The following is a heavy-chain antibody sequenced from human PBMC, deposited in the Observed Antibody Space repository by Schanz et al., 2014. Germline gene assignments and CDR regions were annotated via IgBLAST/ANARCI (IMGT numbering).Heavy chain of an antibody. V-gene: IGHV3-30*03. Sequence: QVRLVESGGGVVQPGRSLRLSCAASGFTFSDYWMSWVRQAPGKGPEWVALVSSDGNNDYYTDSVKGRFTISRDNSKNTVHLQMNSLRAEDTAVYHCVSSGSYSSYAFWGQGTLVTVSS. J-gene: IGHJ4*02. CDR3: VSSGSYSSYAF. D-gene: IGHD3-10*01. CDR2: VSSDGNND. CDR1: GFTFSDYW.